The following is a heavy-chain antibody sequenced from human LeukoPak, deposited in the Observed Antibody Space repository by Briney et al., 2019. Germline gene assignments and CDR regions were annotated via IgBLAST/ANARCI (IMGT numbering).Heavy chain of an antibody. Sequence: GGSLRLSCAASGFTFSSYAMHWVRQAPGKGLEYVSAISSNGGSTYYANSVKGRFTISRDNSKNTLYLQMGSLRAEDMAVYYCARDLGLSAARPGCVDYWGQGTLATVSS. CDR3: ARDLGLSAARPGCVDY. CDR1: GFTFSSYA. CDR2: ISSNGGST. D-gene: IGHD6-6*01. V-gene: IGHV3-64*01. J-gene: IGHJ4*02.